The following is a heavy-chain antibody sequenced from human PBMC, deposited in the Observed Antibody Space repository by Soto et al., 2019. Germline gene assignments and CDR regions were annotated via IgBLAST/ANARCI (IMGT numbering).Heavy chain of an antibody. J-gene: IGHJ5*02. CDR1: GFTFSSYA. CDR3: ASWGVTIFGVVKRRWFDP. D-gene: IGHD3-3*01. V-gene: IGHV3-23*01. Sequence: EVQLLESGGGLVQPGGSLRLSCAASGFTFSSYAMSWVRQAPGKGLEWVSAISGSGGSTYYADSVKGRFTISRDNSKNTLHLQMNSLRAEDTAVYYCASWGVTIFGVVKRRWFDPWGQGTLVTVSS. CDR2: ISGSGGST.